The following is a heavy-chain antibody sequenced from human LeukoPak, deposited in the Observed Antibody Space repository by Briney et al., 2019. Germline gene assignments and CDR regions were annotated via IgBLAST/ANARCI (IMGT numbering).Heavy chain of an antibody. CDR1: GFDVSINY. CDR2: IHNDGST. CDR3: ARGFLQLTPYYFDY. V-gene: IGHV3-66*01. Sequence: GGSLRLSCAASGFDVSINYMNWIRQSPEKGLEWVSIIHNDGSTYYADSVKGRFTVSRDNSKNTVSLQMDSLRVDDTGIYYSARGFLQLTPYYFDYWGQGALVTVSS. J-gene: IGHJ4*02. D-gene: IGHD1-1*01.